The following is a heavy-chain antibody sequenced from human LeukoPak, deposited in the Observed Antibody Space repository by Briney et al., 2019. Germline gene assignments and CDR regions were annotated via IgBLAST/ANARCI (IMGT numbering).Heavy chain of an antibody. D-gene: IGHD2-2*01. CDR1: GFTFSSYA. V-gene: IGHV3-23*01. J-gene: IGHJ5*02. Sequence: PGGSLRLSCAASGFTFSSYAMSWVRQAPGKGLEWVSAISGSGGSTYYADSVKGRFTISRDNSKNTLYLQMNSLRAEDTAVYYCAKVRPLNCSSTSCYDWFDPWGQGTLVTVSS. CDR3: AKVRPLNCSSTSCYDWFDP. CDR2: ISGSGGST.